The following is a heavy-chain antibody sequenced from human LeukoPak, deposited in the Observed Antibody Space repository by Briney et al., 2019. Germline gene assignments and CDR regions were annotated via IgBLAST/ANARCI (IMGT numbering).Heavy chain of an antibody. J-gene: IGHJ5*02. V-gene: IGHV4-61*01. CDR3: ARENYFDGSGYYPNWLDP. CDR2: IYYTGST. Sequence: PSETLSLTCTVSGGSISSSNYYWSWVRQPPGKGLEWIGYIYYTGSTNYNPSLKSRVTISVDTSKKQFSLKLRSVTAADTAVYYCARENYFDGSGYYPNWLDPWGQGTLVTVSS. CDR1: GGSISSSNYY. D-gene: IGHD3-22*01.